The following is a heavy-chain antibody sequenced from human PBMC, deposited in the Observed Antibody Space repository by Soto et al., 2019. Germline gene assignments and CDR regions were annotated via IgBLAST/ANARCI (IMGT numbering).Heavy chain of an antibody. Sequence: QLQLQESGTGLVKPSETLSLTCTVSGGSISSSSYYWGWIRQPPGKGLEWIGSIYYSGSTYYNPSLKSRVTISVDTSKTQFSLKLSSVTAADTAVYYCATRIWSGYYFDYLGQGTLVTVSS. J-gene: IGHJ4*02. CDR3: ATRIWSGYYFDY. CDR1: GGSISSSSYY. V-gene: IGHV4-39*01. CDR2: IYYSGST. D-gene: IGHD3-3*01.